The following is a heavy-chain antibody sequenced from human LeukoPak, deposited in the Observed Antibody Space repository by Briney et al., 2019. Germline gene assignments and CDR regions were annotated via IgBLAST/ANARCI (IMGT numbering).Heavy chain of an antibody. V-gene: IGHV1-2*04. J-gene: IGHJ6*02. CDR2: INPNSGGT. CDR3: ARAGVRIVHGSGSYYNGGYYYYGMDV. D-gene: IGHD3-10*01. CDR1: GYTFTGYY. Sequence: ASVKVSCKASGYTFTGYYMHWVRQAPGQGLEWMGWINPNSGGTNYAQKFQGWVTMTRDTSISTAYMELSRLRPDDTAVYYCARAGVRIVHGSGSYYNGGYYYYGMDVWGQGTTVTVSS.